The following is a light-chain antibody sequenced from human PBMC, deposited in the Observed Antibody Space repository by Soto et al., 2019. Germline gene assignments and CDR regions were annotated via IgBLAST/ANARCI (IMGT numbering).Light chain of an antibody. CDR3: QQYDNWSIT. CDR2: GAS. V-gene: IGKV3-15*01. CDR1: QSVDIN. J-gene: IGKJ5*01. Sequence: VVLTQSPATLSVFPGERVTLSCRASQSVDINLAWYQQKHGQAPRLLIYGASTRATDMPGRFSAPGSGTGGTLTICSLQSEDVQVYDCQQYDNWSITFGQGTRLEIK.